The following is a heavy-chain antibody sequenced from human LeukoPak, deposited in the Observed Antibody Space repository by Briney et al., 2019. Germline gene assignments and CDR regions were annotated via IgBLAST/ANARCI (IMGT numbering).Heavy chain of an antibody. CDR2: ISYDGSNK. CDR3: AKGIAARFPLGYGMDV. CDR1: GFTFSSYA. V-gene: IGHV3-30-3*01. J-gene: IGHJ6*02. Sequence: GGSLRLSCAASGFTFSSYAMHWVRQAPGKGLEWVAVISYDGSNKYYADSVKGRFTISRDNSKNTLYLQMNSLRADDTAAYYCAKGIAARFPLGYGMDVWGQGTTVTVSS. D-gene: IGHD6-6*01.